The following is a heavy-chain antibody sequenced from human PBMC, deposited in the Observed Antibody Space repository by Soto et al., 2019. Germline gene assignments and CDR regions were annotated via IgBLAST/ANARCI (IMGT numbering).Heavy chain of an antibody. J-gene: IGHJ5*02. Sequence: ASVKVSCKASGYTFTSYAMHWVRQAPGQRLEWMGWINAGNGNTKYSQKLQGRVTMTTDTSTSTAYMELRSLRSDDTAVYYCARDMFDGPVRRSSSWPNNWFDPWGQGTLVTVSS. CDR3: ARDMFDGPVRRSSSWPNNWFDP. CDR1: GYTFTSYA. V-gene: IGHV1-3*01. CDR2: INAGNGNT. D-gene: IGHD6-13*01.